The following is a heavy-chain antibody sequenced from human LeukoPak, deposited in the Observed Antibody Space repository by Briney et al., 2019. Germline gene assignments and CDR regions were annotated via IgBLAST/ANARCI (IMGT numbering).Heavy chain of an antibody. J-gene: IGHJ6*02. CDR3: ARGLYRRGYSYGYYYYGMDV. CDR2: INHSGST. D-gene: IGHD5-18*01. V-gene: IGHV4-34*01. Sequence: SETLSLTCAVYGGSFSGYYWSWIRQPPGKGLEWIGEINHSGSTNYNPSLKSRVTISVDTSKNRFSLKLSSVTAADTAVYYCARGLYRRGYSYGYYYYGMDVWGQGTTVTVSS. CDR1: GGSFSGYY.